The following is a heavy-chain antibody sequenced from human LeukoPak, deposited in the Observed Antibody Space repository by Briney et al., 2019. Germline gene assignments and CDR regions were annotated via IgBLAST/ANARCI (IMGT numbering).Heavy chain of an antibody. CDR2: IYYSGST. Sequence: RASETLSLTCTVSGGSISSGGYYWSWIRQHPGKGLERIGYIYYSGSTYYNPSLKSRVTISVDTSKNQFSLKLSSVTAADTAVYYCARGYLGYDSSGFYFDYWGQGTLVTVSS. CDR3: ARGYLGYDSSGFYFDY. CDR1: GGSISSGGYY. V-gene: IGHV4-31*03. J-gene: IGHJ4*02. D-gene: IGHD3-22*01.